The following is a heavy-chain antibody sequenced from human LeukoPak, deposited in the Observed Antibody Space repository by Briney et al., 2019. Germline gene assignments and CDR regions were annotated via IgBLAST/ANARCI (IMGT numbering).Heavy chain of an antibody. J-gene: IGHJ6*03. CDR2: MNPNSGNT. CDR3: ARVPGPGIAARPPYYYYYMDV. CDR1: GYTFTGYY. D-gene: IGHD6-6*01. Sequence: ASVKVSCKASGYTFTGYYMHWVRQAPGQGLEWMGWMNPNSGNTGYAQKFQGRVTMTRNTSISTAYMELSSLRSEDTAVYYCARVPGPGIAARPPYYYYYMDVWGKGTTVTVSS. V-gene: IGHV1-8*02.